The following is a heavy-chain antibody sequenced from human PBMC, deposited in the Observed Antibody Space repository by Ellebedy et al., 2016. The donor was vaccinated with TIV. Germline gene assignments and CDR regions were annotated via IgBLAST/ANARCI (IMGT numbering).Heavy chain of an antibody. CDR3: AKDSEGVDTAMAFDY. CDR2: ISYDGSNK. CDR1: GFTFSSYA. Sequence: GGSLRLXXAASGFTFSSYAMHWVRQAPGKGLEWVAVISYDGSNKYYADSVKGRFTISRDNSKNTLYLQMNSLRAEDTAVYYCAKDSEGVDTAMAFDYWGQGTLVTVSS. J-gene: IGHJ4*02. V-gene: IGHV3-30-3*01. D-gene: IGHD5-18*01.